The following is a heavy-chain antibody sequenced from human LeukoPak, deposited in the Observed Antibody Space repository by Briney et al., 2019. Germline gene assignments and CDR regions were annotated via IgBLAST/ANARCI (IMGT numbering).Heavy chain of an antibody. D-gene: IGHD3-22*01. CDR1: GGSIDPYY. CDR3: ARHIGYYDSSGYHGCFDF. J-gene: IGHJ4*02. CDR2: IHYTGST. Sequence: SETLSLTCTVSGGSIDPYYWSWIRQPPGGGLEWIGDIHYTGSTNYNPSLKSRVTISLDTSKNQFSLRLSSVTAADTAVYCCARHIGYYDSSGYHGCFDFWGQGTLVPVSS. V-gene: IGHV4-59*08.